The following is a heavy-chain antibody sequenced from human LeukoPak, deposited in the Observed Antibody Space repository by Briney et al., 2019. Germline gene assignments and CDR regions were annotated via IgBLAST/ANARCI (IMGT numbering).Heavy chain of an antibody. D-gene: IGHD6-13*01. CDR1: GGSISSSSYY. Sequence: SETLSLTCTVSGGSISSSSYYWGWIRQPPGKGLEWIGSIYYSGSTYYNPSLKSRVTISADTSKNQFSLKLSSVTAADTAVYYCARQGRALAAAGYRGHYYYYYMDVWGKGTTVTISS. CDR3: ARQGRALAAAGYRGHYYYYYMDV. J-gene: IGHJ6*03. V-gene: IGHV4-39*01. CDR2: IYYSGST.